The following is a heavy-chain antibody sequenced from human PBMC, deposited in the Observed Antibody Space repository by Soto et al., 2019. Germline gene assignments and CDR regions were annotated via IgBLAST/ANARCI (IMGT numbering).Heavy chain of an antibody. CDR1: GYTLTELS. CDR3: ATAAYYDILTGYYQPKDAFDI. D-gene: IGHD3-9*01. J-gene: IGHJ3*02. CDR2: FDPEDGET. Sequence: ASVKVSCKVSGYTLTELSMHWVRQAPGKGLEWMGGFDPEDGETIYAQKFQGRVTMTEDTSTDTAYMELSSLRSEDTAVYYCATAAYYDILTGYYQPKDAFDIWGQGTMVTVSS. V-gene: IGHV1-24*01.